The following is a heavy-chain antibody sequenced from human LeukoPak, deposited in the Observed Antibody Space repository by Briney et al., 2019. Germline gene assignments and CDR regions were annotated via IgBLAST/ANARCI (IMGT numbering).Heavy chain of an antibody. CDR1: GFTFSSYW. V-gene: IGHV3-74*01. CDR3: AKDAVGIHGDYPSFDY. Sequence: GGSLRLSCAASGFTFSSYWMHWVRQAPGKGLVWVSRINTDGSSTSYADSVKGRFTISRDNAKNSLYLQMNSLRAEDTALYYCAKDAVGIHGDYPSFDYWGQGTLVTVSS. CDR2: INTDGSST. D-gene: IGHD4-17*01. J-gene: IGHJ4*02.